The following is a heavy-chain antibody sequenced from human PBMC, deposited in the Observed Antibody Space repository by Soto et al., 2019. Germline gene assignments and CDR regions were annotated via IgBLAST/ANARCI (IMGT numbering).Heavy chain of an antibody. CDR1: GFTFTSSA. V-gene: IGHV1-58*01. D-gene: IGHD3-22*01. CDR2: IVVGSGNT. J-gene: IGHJ5*02. CDR3: AFDRYYYDSSGYDRPDWFDP. Sequence: ASVKVSCKASGFTFTSSAVQWVRQARGQRLEWIGWIVVGSGNTNYAQKFQERVTITRDMSTSTAYMELSSLRSEDTAVYYCAFDRYYYDSSGYDRPDWFDPWGQGTLVTVSS.